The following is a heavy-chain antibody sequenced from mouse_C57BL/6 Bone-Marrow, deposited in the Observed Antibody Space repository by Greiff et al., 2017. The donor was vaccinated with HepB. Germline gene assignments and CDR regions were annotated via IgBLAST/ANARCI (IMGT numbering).Heavy chain of an antibody. V-gene: IGHV1-59*01. J-gene: IGHJ3*01. D-gene: IGHD2-3*01. CDR2: IDPSDSYT. CDR1: GYTFTSYW. Sequence: VQLQQPGAELVRPGTSVKLSCKASGYTFTSYWMHWVKQRPGQGLEWIGVIDPSDSYTNYNQKFKGKATLTVDTSSSTAYMQLISLTSEDSAVYYCARSPIYDAFAYWGQGTLVTVSA. CDR3: ARSPIYDAFAY.